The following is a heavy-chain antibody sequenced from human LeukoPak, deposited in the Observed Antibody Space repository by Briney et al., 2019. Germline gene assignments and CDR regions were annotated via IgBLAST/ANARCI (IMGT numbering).Heavy chain of an antibody. V-gene: IGHV4-61*02. Sequence: SQTLSLTCTVSGGSISSGSYYWSWIRQPAGKGLEWIGRIYTSGSTNYNPSLKSRVTISVDTSKNQFSLKLSSVTAADTAVYYCARGGSAYYFPFDPWGQGTLVTVSS. D-gene: IGHD3-22*01. CDR2: IYTSGST. CDR1: GGSISSGSYY. CDR3: ARGGSAYYFPFDP. J-gene: IGHJ5*02.